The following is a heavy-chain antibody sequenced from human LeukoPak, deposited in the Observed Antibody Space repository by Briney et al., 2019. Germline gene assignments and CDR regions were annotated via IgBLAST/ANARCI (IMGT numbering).Heavy chain of an antibody. Sequence: GGSLRLSCAASGFTFSGSAMHWVRQASGKGLEWVGRIRSKANSYATAYAASVKGRFTISRDDSKNTAYLQMNSLKTEDTAVYYCTRRYSSSVDYYYMDVWGKGTTVTVSS. CDR3: TRRYSSSVDYYYMDV. D-gene: IGHD6-6*01. CDR2: IRSKANSYAT. CDR1: GFTFSGSA. J-gene: IGHJ6*03. V-gene: IGHV3-73*01.